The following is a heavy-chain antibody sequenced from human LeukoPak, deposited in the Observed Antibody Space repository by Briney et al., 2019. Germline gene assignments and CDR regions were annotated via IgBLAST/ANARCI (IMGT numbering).Heavy chain of an antibody. D-gene: IGHD2-21*02. V-gene: IGHV4-30-2*01. CDR1: GGSISSGGYS. CDR2: IYHSGST. CDR3: ARAAVVTSNWFDP. Sequence: SETLSLTCAVSGGSISSGGYSWSWIRQPPGKGLEWIGYIYHSGSTYYNPSLKSRVTISVDRSKNQFSLKLSSVTAADTAVYYCARAAVVTSNWFDPWGQGTLVTVSS. J-gene: IGHJ5*02.